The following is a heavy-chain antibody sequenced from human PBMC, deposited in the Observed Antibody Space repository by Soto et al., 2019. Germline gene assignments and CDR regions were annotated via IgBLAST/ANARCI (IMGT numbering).Heavy chain of an antibody. CDR2: VHYSGST. V-gene: IGHV4-39*01. Sequence: SETLSLTFSVSGSSIRSNIYYWGCIRQPPGKGLEWIATVHYSGSTYYTPSLKNRVTISADTSNNQFSLRLNSVTAADTAVYYFSRQHYYDSSGYYTWNWGKGTLVTVS. CDR1: GSSIRSNIYY. D-gene: IGHD3-22*01. J-gene: IGHJ4*02. CDR3: SRQHYYDSSGYYTWN.